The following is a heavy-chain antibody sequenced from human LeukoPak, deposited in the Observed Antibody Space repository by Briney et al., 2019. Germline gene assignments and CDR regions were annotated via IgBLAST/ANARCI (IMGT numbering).Heavy chain of an antibody. D-gene: IGHD2-2*01. J-gene: IGHJ6*03. CDR3: ARGSSYMDV. V-gene: IGHV3-64*01. Sequence: GGSLRLSCAASGFTFSSYAMHWVRQAPGKGLEYVSAISSNGGSTYYANSVEGRFTISRDNSKNTLYLQMGSLRAEDMAVYYCARGSSYMDVWGKGTTVTVSS. CDR2: ISSNGGST. CDR1: GFTFSSYA.